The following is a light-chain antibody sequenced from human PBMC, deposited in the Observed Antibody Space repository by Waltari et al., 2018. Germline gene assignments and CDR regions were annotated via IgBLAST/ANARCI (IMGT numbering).Light chain of an antibody. CDR3: QQYNTYSPGPT. CDR1: QTILTW. V-gene: IGKV1-5*03. CDR2: KAS. J-gene: IGKJ4*01. Sequence: DIQMTQSPATLSASVGDRVTITCRASQTILTWLAWYQQKPGKAPRLLIYKASSLQSGVPARFSGSGSGTESTLTISSRQPDDFATYYCQQYNTYSPGPTFGGGTKVEIK.